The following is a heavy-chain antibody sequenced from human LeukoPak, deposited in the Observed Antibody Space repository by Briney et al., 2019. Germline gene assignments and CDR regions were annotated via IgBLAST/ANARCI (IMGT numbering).Heavy chain of an antibody. Sequence: GASVKVSCKASGYTFTSYGISWVRQAPGQGLEWMGWISAYNGNTNYAQKLQGRVTMTTDTSTSTAYMELRSLRSDDTAVYYCARDIVATFLSENAFDIWGQGTMVTVSS. J-gene: IGHJ3*02. CDR2: ISAYNGNT. CDR3: ARDIVATFLSENAFDI. V-gene: IGHV1-18*01. D-gene: IGHD5-12*01. CDR1: GYTFTSYG.